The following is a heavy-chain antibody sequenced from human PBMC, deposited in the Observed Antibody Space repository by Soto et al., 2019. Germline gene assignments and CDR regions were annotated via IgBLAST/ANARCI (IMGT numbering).Heavy chain of an antibody. Sequence: SETLSLTCAVYGGSFSGYYWSWIRQPPGKGLEWIGEINHSGSTNYNPSLKSRVTISVDTSKNQFSLKLSSVTAADTAVYYCARGGIAAAGTHRWVFDYWGQGTLVTVSS. CDR1: GGSFSGYY. V-gene: IGHV4-34*01. J-gene: IGHJ4*02. CDR2: INHSGST. CDR3: ARGGIAAAGTHRWVFDY. D-gene: IGHD6-13*01.